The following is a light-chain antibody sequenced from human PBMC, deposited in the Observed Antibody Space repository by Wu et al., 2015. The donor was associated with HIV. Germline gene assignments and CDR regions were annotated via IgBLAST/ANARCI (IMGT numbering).Light chain of an antibody. CDR3: QRGST. CDR1: QAISSY. J-gene: IGKJ5*01. CDR2: AAS. Sequence: DIQLTQSPSFLSASVGDRVTLACRASQAISSYLAWYQQKPGKAPKLLIYAASSLQSGVPARFSGSGSETEFTLTINSLQPEDFGTYFCQRGSTFGQGTRLEIK. V-gene: IGKV1-9*01.